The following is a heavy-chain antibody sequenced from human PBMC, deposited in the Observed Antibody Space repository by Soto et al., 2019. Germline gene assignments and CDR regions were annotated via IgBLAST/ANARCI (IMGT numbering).Heavy chain of an antibody. CDR2: TYYRSRWYS. Sequence: SQTLSLTCAISGDSVSSNGAAWNWIRQSPSRGLEWLGRTYYRSRWYSDYAPSVNSRITVNPDTSQNQFSLKMNSVTAADTAVYYCARDVIAPPNYFDPWGQGTLVTVSS. V-gene: IGHV6-1*01. CDR1: GDSVSSNGAA. J-gene: IGHJ5*02. CDR3: ARDVIAPPNYFDP. D-gene: IGHD4-4*01.